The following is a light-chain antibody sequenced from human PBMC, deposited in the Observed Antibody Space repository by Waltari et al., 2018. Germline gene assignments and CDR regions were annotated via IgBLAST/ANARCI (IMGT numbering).Light chain of an antibody. CDR3: QAWDSSVVV. Sequence: SYELTQPPSVSVSPGQTASITCSGDTLGDKYACWYQQKPGQSPVLVIYQASKRPSGIPERFSGSNSGNTATLTISGTQAMDEADYYCQAWDSSVVVFGGGTKLTVL. CDR1: TLGDKY. J-gene: IGLJ2*01. CDR2: QAS. V-gene: IGLV3-1*01.